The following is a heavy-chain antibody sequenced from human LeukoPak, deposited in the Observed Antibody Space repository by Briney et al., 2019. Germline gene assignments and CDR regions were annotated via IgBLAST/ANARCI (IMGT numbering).Heavy chain of an antibody. Sequence: SVKVSCKASGYTFTSYAISWVRQAPGQGLEWMGRIIPILGIANYAQKFQGRVTITADKSTSTAYMELSSLRSEDTAVYYCAREKRITIFGVVISYYFDYWGQGTLVTVSS. J-gene: IGHJ4*02. V-gene: IGHV1-69*04. CDR3: AREKRITIFGVVISYYFDY. D-gene: IGHD3-3*01. CDR2: IIPILGIA. CDR1: GYTFTSYA.